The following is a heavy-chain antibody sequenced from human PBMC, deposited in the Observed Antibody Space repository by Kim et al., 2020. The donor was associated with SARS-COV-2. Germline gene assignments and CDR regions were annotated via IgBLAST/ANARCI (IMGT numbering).Heavy chain of an antibody. J-gene: IGHJ4*02. Sequence: NPSLKSRVTISVDTSKNQFSLKLSSVTAADTAVYYCARSQRTIRGEFDYWGQGTLVTVSS. CDR3: ARSQRTIRGEFDY. D-gene: IGHD3-10*01. V-gene: IGHV4-34*01.